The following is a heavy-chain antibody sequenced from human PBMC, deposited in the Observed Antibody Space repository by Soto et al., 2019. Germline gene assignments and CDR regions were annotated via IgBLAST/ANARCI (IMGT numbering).Heavy chain of an antibody. Sequence: ASVKVSCKASGYTFTGYYMHWVRQAPGQGLEWMGWINPNSGGTNYAQKFQGWVTMTRETSISTAYMELSRLRSDDTAVYYCARESNTGNGYIWGSYRGSDAFDIWGQGTMVTVSS. CDR2: INPNSGGT. V-gene: IGHV1-2*04. CDR3: ARESNTGNGYIWGSYRGSDAFDI. CDR1: GYTFTGYY. J-gene: IGHJ3*02. D-gene: IGHD3-16*02.